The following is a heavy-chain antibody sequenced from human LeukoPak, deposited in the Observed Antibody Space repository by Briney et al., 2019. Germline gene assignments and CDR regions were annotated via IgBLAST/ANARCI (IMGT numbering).Heavy chain of an antibody. D-gene: IGHD6-19*01. J-gene: IGHJ4*02. CDR3: ARESETSGWYDY. CDR2: ISGDGGST. CDR1: GFTFDDYA. Sequence: GGSLRLSCAASGFTFDDYAMHWVRQAPGKGLEWVSLISGDGGSTFYADSVRGRFTISRDNTRKSLSLQMSSLRSEDTALYYCARESETSGWYDYWGQGTLVTVSS. V-gene: IGHV3-43*02.